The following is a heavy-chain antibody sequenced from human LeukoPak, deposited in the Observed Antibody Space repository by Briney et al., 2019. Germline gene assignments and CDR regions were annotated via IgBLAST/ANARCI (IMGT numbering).Heavy chain of an antibody. J-gene: IGHJ4*02. D-gene: IGHD5-18*01. CDR1: GGPISSYY. CDR3: ARDRYSYGYPFDY. V-gene: IGHV4-59*01. Sequence: NPSETLSLTCTVSGGPISSYYWSWIRQPPGKGLEWIGYIYYSGSTNYNPSLKSRVPISVDTPKNQFSLKLSSVTAADTAVYYCARDRYSYGYPFDYWGQGTLVTVSS. CDR2: IYYSGST.